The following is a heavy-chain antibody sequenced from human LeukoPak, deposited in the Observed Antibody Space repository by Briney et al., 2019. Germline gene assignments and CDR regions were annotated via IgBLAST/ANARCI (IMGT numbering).Heavy chain of an antibody. J-gene: IGHJ4*02. Sequence: SETLSLTCTVSGGSISSYYWSWIRQPPGKGLEWIGYIYYSGTTNYNPSLKSRVTISVDTSKNQFSLKLSSVTAADTAVYYCARGVYIAAAQYGYCGQGTLVTASS. CDR3: ARGVYIAAAQYGY. CDR2: IYYSGTT. D-gene: IGHD6-13*01. V-gene: IGHV4-59*01. CDR1: GGSISSYY.